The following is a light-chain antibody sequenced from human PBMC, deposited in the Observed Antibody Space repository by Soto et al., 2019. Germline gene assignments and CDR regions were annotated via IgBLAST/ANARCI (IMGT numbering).Light chain of an antibody. J-gene: IGKJ2*01. CDR1: QCVSSSY. V-gene: IGKV3-20*01. Sequence: EIVLTQSPGTLTLSPGERATLSCRASQCVSSSYLAWYQQKPGQAPRLLIYGASSRATGIPDRFSGSGSGTDFTLTISRLAADDFAVYYCKQYGSSPYTFGQGPKLEIK. CDR3: KQYGSSPYT. CDR2: GAS.